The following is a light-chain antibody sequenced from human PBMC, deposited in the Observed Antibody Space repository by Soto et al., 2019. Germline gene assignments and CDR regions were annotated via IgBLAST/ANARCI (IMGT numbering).Light chain of an antibody. CDR1: QSVGNS. J-gene: IGKJ4*02. Sequence: EIVLTQSPATLSLSPGESATLSCRASQSVGNSLAWYQQSPGQSPRLLIYGASIRATGIPARFSGSGSGTDFTLTISSLEPEDFAVYYCHQRATWPLTFGGGTRAEIK. CDR3: HQRATWPLT. V-gene: IGKV3-11*01. CDR2: GAS.